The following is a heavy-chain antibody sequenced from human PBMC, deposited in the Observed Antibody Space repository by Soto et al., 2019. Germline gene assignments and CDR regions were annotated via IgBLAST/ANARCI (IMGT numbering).Heavy chain of an antibody. CDR1: GGSISSGGYY. D-gene: IGHD1-1*01. CDR2: IYYSGST. V-gene: IGHV4-31*03. CDR3: ADGYNYPVPFDY. J-gene: IGHJ4*02. Sequence: SETLSLTCTVSGGSISSGGYYWSWIRQHPGKGLEWIGYIYYSGSTYYNPSLKSRVTISIGTSKNQFSLKLSSVTAADTAVYYCADGYNYPVPFDYWGQGTLVTVSS.